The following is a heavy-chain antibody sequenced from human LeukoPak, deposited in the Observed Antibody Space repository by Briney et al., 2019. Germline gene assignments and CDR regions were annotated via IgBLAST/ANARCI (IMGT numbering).Heavy chain of an antibody. CDR1: GYTFTGYY. J-gene: IGHJ4*02. Sequence: ASVKVSCKASGYTFTGYYMHWVRQAPGQGLEWMGWINPNSGGTNYAQKFQGRVTMTRDTSISTAYMELSRLTSDDTALYYCARDLETRGVLDYWGQGTLVTVSS. CDR2: INPNSGGT. CDR3: ARDLETRGVLDY. D-gene: IGHD3-10*01. V-gene: IGHV1-2*02.